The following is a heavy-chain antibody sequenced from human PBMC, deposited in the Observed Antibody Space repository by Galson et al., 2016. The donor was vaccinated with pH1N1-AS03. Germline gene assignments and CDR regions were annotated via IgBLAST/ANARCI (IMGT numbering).Heavy chain of an antibody. CDR1: GFTFSNAW. J-gene: IGHJ5*02. Sequence: SLRLSCAASGFTFSNAWMSWVRQAPGKGLGWVGRVKRKTDGGTTDYAAPVKGRFTISRDDSKDTVYLQMDSLKTEDTAVYYCTTDSGRSSSIWFDPWGQGTLVTVSS. D-gene: IGHD6-6*01. CDR3: TTDSGRSSSIWFDP. CDR2: VKRKTDGGTT. V-gene: IGHV3-15*01.